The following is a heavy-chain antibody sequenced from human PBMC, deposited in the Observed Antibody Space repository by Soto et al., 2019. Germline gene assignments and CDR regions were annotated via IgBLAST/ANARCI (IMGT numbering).Heavy chain of an antibody. D-gene: IGHD1-20*01. CDR2: IYWNDDE. Sequence: QITLEESGPTLVKPTQTLTLTCTFSGFSLSTSAAGVGWIRQPPGRALEWLGVIYWNDDERYSPSLENRLTITKDTSKNQVVLTMTNMDPVDTATYYCVYRTYNTPNYFAYRGQGTLVTVSS. J-gene: IGHJ4*02. CDR1: GFSLSTSAAG. CDR3: VYRTYNTPNYFAY. V-gene: IGHV2-5*01.